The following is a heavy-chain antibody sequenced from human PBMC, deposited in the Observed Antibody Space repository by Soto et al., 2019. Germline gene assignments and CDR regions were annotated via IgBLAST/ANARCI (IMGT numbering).Heavy chain of an antibody. V-gene: IGHV3-30*18. CDR1: GFTFSSFG. J-gene: IGHJ4*01. Sequence: SLRLSCAAAGFTFSSFGMHWVRQAPGKGLEWVAVISYDGTEEKYADSVKGRATVSRDNSKNTVYLQMNRLRGDDSAIYYCAKGRFDVVTISPFDHWGQGTLATVSS. CDR2: ISYDGTEE. CDR3: AKGRFDVVTISPFDH. D-gene: IGHD3-3*02.